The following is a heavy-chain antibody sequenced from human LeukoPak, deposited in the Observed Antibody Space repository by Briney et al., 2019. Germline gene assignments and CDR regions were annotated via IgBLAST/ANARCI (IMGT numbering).Heavy chain of an antibody. CDR3: ARISATVVTPFDY. CDR2: IYPGDSDT. J-gene: IGHJ4*02. D-gene: IGHD4-23*01. CDR1: GYSFTSYW. V-gene: IGHV5-51*01. Sequence: GESLKISCKGSGYSFTSYWIGWVRQMPGKGLEWMGIIYPGDSDTRYSPSFQGQVTISADKSISTAYLQWSSLNASDTAMYYCARISATVVTPFDYWGQGTLVTVSS.